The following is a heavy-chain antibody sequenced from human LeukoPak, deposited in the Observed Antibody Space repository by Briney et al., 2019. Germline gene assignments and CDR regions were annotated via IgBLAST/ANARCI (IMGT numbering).Heavy chain of an antibody. Sequence: GASVKVSCKASGYTFTSYGICWVRQAPGQGLEWMGWISPYNGNTNYAQKLQGRVTVTTDTSTSTVYMELRSLRSDDTAVYYCARDVGVSGSSSWYMDYYYYYYMDVWGKGTSVTISS. CDR1: GYTFTSYG. CDR2: ISPYNGNT. D-gene: IGHD6-13*01. V-gene: IGHV1-18*01. J-gene: IGHJ6*03. CDR3: ARDVGVSGSSSWYMDYYYYYYMDV.